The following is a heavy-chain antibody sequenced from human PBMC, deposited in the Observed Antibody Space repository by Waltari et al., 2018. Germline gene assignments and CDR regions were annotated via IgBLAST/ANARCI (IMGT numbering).Heavy chain of an antibody. CDR3: ARGLGYCSSNRCFYAFDI. V-gene: IGHV4-59*01. D-gene: IGHD2-2*01. Sequence: QVQLQESGPGLVKPSETLSLTCTVSGGSISSYYWAWIRQPPGKGLDWIGYIYYSGTTNYDPSLKSRVTISVDTSKNQFSLKLSSVTAADTAVYYCARGLGYCSSNRCFYAFDIWGQGTMVTVSS. J-gene: IGHJ3*02. CDR2: IYYSGTT. CDR1: GGSISSYY.